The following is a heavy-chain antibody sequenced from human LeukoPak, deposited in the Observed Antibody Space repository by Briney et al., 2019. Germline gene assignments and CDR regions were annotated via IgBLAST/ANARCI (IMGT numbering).Heavy chain of an antibody. CDR1: GGSISSYY. J-gene: IGHJ3*02. D-gene: IGHD3-22*01. CDR2: IYYSGST. V-gene: IGHV4-59*01. CDR3: ARHLSSGYYVDAFDI. Sequence: ASETLSLTCTVSGGSISSYYWSWIRQPPGKGLEWIGYIYYSGSTNYNPSLKSRVTISVDTSRNQFSLKLSSVTAADTAVYYCARHLSSGYYVDAFDIWGQGTMVTVSS.